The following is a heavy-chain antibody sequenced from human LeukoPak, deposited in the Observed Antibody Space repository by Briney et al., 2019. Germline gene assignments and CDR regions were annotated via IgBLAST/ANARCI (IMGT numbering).Heavy chain of an antibody. CDR3: ARGPEDQPLHSADY. V-gene: IGHV1-8*01. D-gene: IGHD2-2*01. Sequence: ASVKVSCKPSGYTFTSYDINWVRQATGQGLEWMGWMNPKSGNPGYAQKFQGRVPINRKTAISTAYMELSSLRSEDTAVYYCARGPEDQPLHSADYWGQGTLVTVSS. J-gene: IGHJ4*02. CDR1: GYTFTSYD. CDR2: MNPKSGNP.